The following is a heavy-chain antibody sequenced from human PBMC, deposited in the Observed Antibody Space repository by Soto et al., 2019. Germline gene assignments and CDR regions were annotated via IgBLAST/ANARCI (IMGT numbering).Heavy chain of an antibody. CDR1: GFNLRNFN. V-gene: IGHV3-21*06. CDR3: AMDVRGHYGA. D-gene: IGHD4-17*01. CDR2: VSGSSSYI. J-gene: IGHJ3*01. Sequence: PGGSLRLSCEGSGFNLRNFNMIWARQAPGKGLEWVSSVSGSSSYIYYADSVKGRFTVSRDNANNLVFLQMNGLRPEDTAMYYCAMDVRGHYGAWGQGTMVTVSS.